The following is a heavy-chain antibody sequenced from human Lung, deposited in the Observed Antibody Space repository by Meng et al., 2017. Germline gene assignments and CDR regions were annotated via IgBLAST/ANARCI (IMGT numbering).Heavy chain of an antibody. V-gene: IGHV1-18*01. D-gene: IGHD6-19*01. J-gene: IGHJ4*02. Sequence: QGHLLQSGAEVREPWASVKVYCKSSGYPFTNYVIICARQAPGQGLEWIGWISVYNVNTNYAQKFQGRVTMTTDTSTSTTYMELRSLRSDDTGVYYCARSPYSSGWPNFDSWGQGTLVTVSS. CDR1: GYPFTNYV. CDR3: ARSPYSSGWPNFDS. CDR2: ISVYNVNT.